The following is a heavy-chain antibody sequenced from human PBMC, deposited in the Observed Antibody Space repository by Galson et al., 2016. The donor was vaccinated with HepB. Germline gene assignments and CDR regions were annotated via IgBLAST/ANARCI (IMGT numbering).Heavy chain of an antibody. CDR1: GFSLTTSRLG. Sequence: PALVKPTQTLTLTCTFSGFSLTTSRLGVGWIRQAPGEALEWLAFIYSDEGERYNPSLQTRLTITKDTAKNQEVLTMTGLDPTDTATYFCAYGGYAGRHFFQNWGQGTPVIVSS. J-gene: IGHJ1*01. CDR3: AYGGYAGRHFFQN. CDR2: IYSDEGE. D-gene: IGHD2-2*01. V-gene: IGHV2-5*02.